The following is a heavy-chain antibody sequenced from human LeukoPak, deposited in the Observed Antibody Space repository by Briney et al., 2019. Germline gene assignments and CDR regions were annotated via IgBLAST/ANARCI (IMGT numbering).Heavy chain of an antibody. J-gene: IGHJ4*02. CDR3: AKDRGSYFDY. CDR2: ISYDGSNK. CDR1: GFTFSSYG. Sequence: GGSLRLSCAASGFTFSSYGMHWVRQAPGKGLEWVAVISYDGSNKYYADSVKGRFTISRDNSKNTLYLQMNSLRAEDTGVYYCAKDRGSYFDYWGQGTLVTVSS. D-gene: IGHD3-10*01. V-gene: IGHV3-30*18.